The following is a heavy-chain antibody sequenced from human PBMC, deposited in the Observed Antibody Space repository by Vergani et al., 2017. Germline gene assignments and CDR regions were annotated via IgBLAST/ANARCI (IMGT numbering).Heavy chain of an antibody. CDR1: GGSLSSYY. V-gene: IGHV4-39*07. D-gene: IGHD5-24*01. Sequence: QVQLQESGPGLVKPSETLSLTCTVSGGSLSSYYWGWIRQPPGKGLEWIGSIYYSGSTYYNPSLKSRVTISVDTSKNQFSLKLSSVTAADTAVYYCARAVDGYNSDYWGQGTLVTVSS. J-gene: IGHJ4*02. CDR2: IYYSGST. CDR3: ARAVDGYNSDY.